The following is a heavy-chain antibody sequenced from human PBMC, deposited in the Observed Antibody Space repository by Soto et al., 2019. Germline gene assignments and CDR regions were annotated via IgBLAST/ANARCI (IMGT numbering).Heavy chain of an antibody. CDR3: ARTPRGDIAAAGTLGNWFDP. Sequence: QVQLVQSGAEVKKPGASVKVSCKASGYTFTSYYMHWVRQAPGQGLEWMGIINPSGGSTSYAQKFPGRVTMTRDTSTSTVYMELSSLRSEDTAVYYCARTPRGDIAAAGTLGNWFDPWGQGTLVTVSS. D-gene: IGHD6-13*01. V-gene: IGHV1-46*01. CDR2: INPSGGST. J-gene: IGHJ5*02. CDR1: GYTFTSYY.